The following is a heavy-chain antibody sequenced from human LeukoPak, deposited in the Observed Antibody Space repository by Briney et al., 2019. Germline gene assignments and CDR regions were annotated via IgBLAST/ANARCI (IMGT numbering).Heavy chain of an antibody. CDR3: AKDARYYYVDYFDY. D-gene: IGHD3-10*02. CDR1: GFTLSSYG. CDR2: ISGSGGST. J-gene: IGHJ4*02. Sequence: PGGTLRLSCAASGFTLSSYGMSWVRQAPGKGLEWVSAISGSGGSTFYADSVKGRFTISRDNSKNTLYLQMNSLRAEGTAVYYCAKDARYYYVDYFDYWGQGTLVTVSS. V-gene: IGHV3-23*01.